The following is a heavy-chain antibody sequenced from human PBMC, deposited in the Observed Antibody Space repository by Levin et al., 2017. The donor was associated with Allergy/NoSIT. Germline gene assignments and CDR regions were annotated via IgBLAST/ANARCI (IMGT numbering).Heavy chain of an antibody. V-gene: IGHV3-74*01. D-gene: IGHD1-26*01. J-gene: IGHJ1*01. CDR1: GFTFSSYW. CDR3: ARSGSYYGTAEYFQH. Sequence: GESLKISCAASGFTFSSYWMHWVRQAPGKGLVWVSRINSDGSSTSYADSVKGRFTISRDNAKNTLYLQMNSLRAEDTAVYYCARSGSYYGTAEYFQHWGQGTLVTVSS. CDR2: INSDGSST.